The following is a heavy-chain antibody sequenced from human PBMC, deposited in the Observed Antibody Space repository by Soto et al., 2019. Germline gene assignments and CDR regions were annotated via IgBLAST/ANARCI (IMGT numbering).Heavy chain of an antibody. J-gene: IGHJ5*02. D-gene: IGHD2-15*01. CDR1: GYTFTSYG. V-gene: IGHV1-18*01. CDR3: AKDQYCSGGSCYPKVRFDP. Sequence: QVQLVQSGAEVKKPGASVKVSCKASGYTFTSYGISWVRQAPGQGLEWMGWISAYNGNTNYAQQLQGRVTMTTDTSTSTAYMELRSLRSDDTAVYYCAKDQYCSGGSCYPKVRFDPWGQGTLVTVSS. CDR2: ISAYNGNT.